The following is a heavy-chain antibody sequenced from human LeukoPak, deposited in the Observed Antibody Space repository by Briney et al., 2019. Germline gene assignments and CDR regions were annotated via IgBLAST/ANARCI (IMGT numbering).Heavy chain of an antibody. J-gene: IGHJ4*02. D-gene: IGHD3-9*01. V-gene: IGHV3-33*01. CDR3: ARDKEGYDILTGRGGNYFDY. CDR1: GFTFSSYG. Sequence: GGSLRLSCAASGFTFSSYGMHWVRQAPGKGLEWVAIIWYDGSNKYYADSVKGRFTISRDNSKNTLYLQVNSLRAEDTAVYYCARDKEGYDILTGRGGNYFDYWGQGTLVTVSS. CDR2: IWYDGSNK.